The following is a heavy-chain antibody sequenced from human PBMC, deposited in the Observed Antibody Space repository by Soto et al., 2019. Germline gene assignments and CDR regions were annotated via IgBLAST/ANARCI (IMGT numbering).Heavy chain of an antibody. Sequence: EVQLVQSGGGLAQPGKSLRLSCAASGFPLRKFWMHWVRQVPGKGPVWVSYISSDGTTTDYADSVKGRFTISRDNAKDTLYLQMDSLRAEDTAVYYCAIQDCTNDVCLEAAVTVGGALESWGQGTLVTVSS. CDR1: GFPLRKFW. V-gene: IGHV3-74*01. CDR2: ISSDGTTT. J-gene: IGHJ1*01. D-gene: IGHD2-8*01. CDR3: AIQDCTNDVCLEAAVTVGGALES.